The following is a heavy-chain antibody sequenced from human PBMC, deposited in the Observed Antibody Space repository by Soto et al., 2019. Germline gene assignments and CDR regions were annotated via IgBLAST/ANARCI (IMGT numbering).Heavy chain of an antibody. J-gene: IGHJ6*02. CDR1: GYSFTSYW. CDR2: IYPGDSDT. V-gene: IGHV5-51*01. Sequence: PGESLKISCKCSGYSFTSYWIGWARQMPGKGLEWMGIIYPGDSDTRYSPSFQGQVTISADKSISTAYLQWSSLKASDTAMYYCARTAAAGKYYYGMDVWGQGTTVTVSS. D-gene: IGHD6-13*01. CDR3: ARTAAAGKYYYGMDV.